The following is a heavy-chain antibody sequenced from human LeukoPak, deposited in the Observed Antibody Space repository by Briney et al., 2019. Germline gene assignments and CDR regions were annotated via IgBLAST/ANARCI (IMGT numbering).Heavy chain of an antibody. CDR2: INYSGST. D-gene: IGHD3-22*01. CDR3: ARWYYYDSSGTPYYYYMDV. V-gene: IGHV4-59*08. J-gene: IGHJ6*03. CDR1: GGSISSYY. Sequence: SETLSLTCTVSGGSISSYYWSWIRQPPGEGLEWIGYINYSGSTNYNPSLKSRVTISVDTSKNQFSLKLSSVTAADTAVYYCARWYYYDSSGTPYYYYMDVWGKGTTVTVSS.